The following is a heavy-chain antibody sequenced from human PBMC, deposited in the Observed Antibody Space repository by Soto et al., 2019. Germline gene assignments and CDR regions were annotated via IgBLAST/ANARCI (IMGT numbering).Heavy chain of an antibody. CDR1: GYTFTSYD. J-gene: IGHJ5*02. CDR2: MNPNSGNT. V-gene: IGHV1-8*01. D-gene: IGHD6-13*01. CDR3: ARGPWAMYSSSWYGGFDP. Sequence: QVQLVQSGAEVKKPGASVKVSCKASGYTFTSYDINWVRQATGQGLEWMGWMNPNSGNTGYAQKFQGGVTMTRNTSISTAYMELSSLRSEDTAVYYCARGPWAMYSSSWYGGFDPWGQGTLVTVSS.